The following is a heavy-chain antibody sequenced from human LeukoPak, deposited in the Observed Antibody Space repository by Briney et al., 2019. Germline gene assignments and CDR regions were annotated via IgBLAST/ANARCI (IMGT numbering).Heavy chain of an antibody. D-gene: IGHD2-15*01. J-gene: IGHJ5*02. CDR2: MNPNSGNT. CDR1: GYTFASYD. CDR3: ARDGGNYCSGGSCYWSGFDP. V-gene: IGHV1-8*01. Sequence: GASVKVSCKXSGYTFASYDINWVRQATGQGLEWMGWMNPNSGNTGYAQKFQGRVTMTRNTSISTAYMELSSLRSEDTAVYYCARDGGNYCSGGSCYWSGFDPWGQGTLVTVSS.